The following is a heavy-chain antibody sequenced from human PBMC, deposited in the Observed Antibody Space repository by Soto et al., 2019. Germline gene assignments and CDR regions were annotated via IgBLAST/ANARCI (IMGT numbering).Heavy chain of an antibody. CDR2: IYPGDSDT. J-gene: IGHJ6*02. CDR3: ARRYYYGSGSWGYYGMDV. CDR1: GYRFTSYW. Sequence: EPIKIPWKGAGYRFTSYWSGWMRQMHGKGLEWMGIIYPGDSDTRYSPSFQGQVTISADKSISTAYLQWSSLKASDTAMYYCARRYYYGSGSWGYYGMDVWGQGTTVTVSS. V-gene: IGHV5-51*01. D-gene: IGHD3-10*01.